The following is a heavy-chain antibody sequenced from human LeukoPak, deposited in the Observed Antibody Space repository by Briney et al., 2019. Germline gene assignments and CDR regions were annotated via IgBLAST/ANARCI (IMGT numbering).Heavy chain of an antibody. CDR3: AREGYYDSGGGYFEY. CDR2: ISYTGMYE. J-gene: IGHJ4*02. Sequence: GGSLRLSCAASRFTFSIYAMHWVRQAPGKGLEWVAVISYTGMYEYYADSVKGRFTISRDNSKNTLYLQMSSLRVEDTAVYYCAREGYYDSGGGYFEYWGQGTLVTVSS. D-gene: IGHD3-10*01. V-gene: IGHV3-30*04. CDR1: RFTFSIYA.